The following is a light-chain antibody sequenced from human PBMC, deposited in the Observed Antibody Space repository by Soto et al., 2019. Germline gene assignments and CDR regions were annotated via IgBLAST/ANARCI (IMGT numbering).Light chain of an antibody. CDR2: SNN. J-gene: IGLJ2*01. Sequence: QSVLTQPPSASGTPGQRVTISCSGSSSNIGSNYVYWYQQLPGTAPKLLIYSNNQRPSGVPDRFSGSKSGTSASLAISGLQSEDEADYYCAEWDDSLNGVVFGGGTKLTVL. CDR3: AEWDDSLNGVV. CDR1: SSNIGSNY. V-gene: IGLV1-44*01.